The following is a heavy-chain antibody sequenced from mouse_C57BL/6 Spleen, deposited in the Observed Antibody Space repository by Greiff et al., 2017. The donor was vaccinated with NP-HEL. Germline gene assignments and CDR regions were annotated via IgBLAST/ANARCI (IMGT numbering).Heavy chain of an antibody. CDR2: ISYDGSN. J-gene: IGHJ2*01. CDR3: AREVVVFDY. V-gene: IGHV3-6*01. CDR1: GYSITSGYY. D-gene: IGHD1-1*01. Sequence: ESGPGLVKPSQSLSLTCSVTGYSITSGYYWNWIRQFPGNKLEWMGYISYDGSNNYNPSLKIRISITRDTSKNQFFLKLNSVTTEDTATYYCAREVVVFDYWGQGTTLTVSS.